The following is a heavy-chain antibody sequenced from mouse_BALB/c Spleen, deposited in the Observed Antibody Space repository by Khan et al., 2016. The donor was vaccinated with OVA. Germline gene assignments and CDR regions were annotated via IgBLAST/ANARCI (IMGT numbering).Heavy chain of an antibody. CDR2: ISYSGNT. CDR3: AKVYGGDFDY. J-gene: IGHJ2*01. V-gene: IGHV3-2*02. CDR1: GYSITSDYA. Sequence: PLKQSGPDLVKPSQSLSLTCTVTGYSITSDYAWNWIRQFPGNKLEWMGFISYSGNTNYNPSLKSRISITRDTSKNQFFLQLNSVTTEDTATYYCAKVYGGDFDYWGQGTTLTVSS. D-gene: IGHD1-1*01.